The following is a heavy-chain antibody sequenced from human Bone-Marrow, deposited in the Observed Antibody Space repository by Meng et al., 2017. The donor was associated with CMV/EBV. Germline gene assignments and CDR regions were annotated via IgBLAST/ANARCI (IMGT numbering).Heavy chain of an antibody. CDR2: INDSGST. Sequence: SETLSLTCAVYGGSFSGYYWSWVRQHPGKGLEWIGEINDSGSTNYNPSLKSRVTISTDTSKNQFPLKLSSVTAADTAVYYGAGGLWARFDSWGQGTLVTVSS. D-gene: IGHD2-21*01. J-gene: IGHJ5*01. V-gene: IGHV4-34*01. CDR1: GGSFSGYY. CDR3: AGGLWARFDS.